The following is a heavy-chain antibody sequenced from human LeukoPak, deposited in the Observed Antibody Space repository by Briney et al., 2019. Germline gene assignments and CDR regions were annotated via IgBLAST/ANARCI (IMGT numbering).Heavy chain of an antibody. J-gene: IGHJ6*02. V-gene: IGHV1-46*01. CDR2: INPSGGST. Sequence: VASVKVSCKASGYTFTSYYMHWVRQAPGQGLEWMGIINPSGGSTSYAQKFQGRVTMTRDTSTSTVYMELSSLRSEDTAVYYCARVLIDYGGNSFYYGMDVWGQGTTVTVSS. D-gene: IGHD4-23*01. CDR3: ARVLIDYGGNSFYYGMDV. CDR1: GYTFTSYY.